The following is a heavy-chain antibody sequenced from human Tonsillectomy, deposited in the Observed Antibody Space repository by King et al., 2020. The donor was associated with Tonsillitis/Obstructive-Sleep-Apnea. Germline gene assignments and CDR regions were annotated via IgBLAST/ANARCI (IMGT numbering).Heavy chain of an antibody. CDR2: ISSSSSFT. J-gene: IGHJ4*02. Sequence: VQLVESGGGLVKPGGSLRLSFAASGFTFSDYYMSWIRQAPGKGLEWVSYISSSSSFTNYADSVKGRFTISRDNAKNSLYLQMNSLRAEDTAVYYCARVRITIFGVVDYWGQGTLVTVSS. V-gene: IGHV3-11*05. CDR3: ARVRITIFGVVDY. CDR1: GFTFSDYY. D-gene: IGHD3-3*01.